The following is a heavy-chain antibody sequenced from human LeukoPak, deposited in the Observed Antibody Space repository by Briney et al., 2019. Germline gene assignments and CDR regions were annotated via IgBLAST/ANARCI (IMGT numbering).Heavy chain of an antibody. Sequence: SETLSLTCTVSGGSISSGSYYWSWIRQPPGKGLEWIGEINHSGSTNYNPSLKSRVTISVDTSKNQFSLKLSSVTAADTAVYYCASEAGYWGQGTLVTVSS. V-gene: IGHV4-39*07. CDR3: ASEAGY. CDR1: GGSISSGSYY. J-gene: IGHJ4*02. CDR2: INHSGST.